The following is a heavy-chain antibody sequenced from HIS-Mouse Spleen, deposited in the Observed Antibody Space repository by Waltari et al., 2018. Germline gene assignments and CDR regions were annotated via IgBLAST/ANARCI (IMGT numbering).Heavy chain of an antibody. V-gene: IGHV3-30-3*01. CDR2: ISYDGSNK. CDR3: ARDRLGIDY. Sequence: QVQLVESGGGVVQPGRSLRLPCAASGFTFSSYAMHWVRQAPGKGLEWVAVISYDGSNKYYADSVKGRFTISRDNSKNTLYLQMNSLRAEDTAVYYCARDRLGIDYWGQGTLVTVSS. D-gene: IGHD7-27*01. CDR1: GFTFSSYA. J-gene: IGHJ4*02.